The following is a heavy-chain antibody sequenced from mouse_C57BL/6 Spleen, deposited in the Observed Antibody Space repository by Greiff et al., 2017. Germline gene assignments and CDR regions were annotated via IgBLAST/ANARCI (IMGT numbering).Heavy chain of an antibody. CDR3: TLPLWDGVAY. D-gene: IGHD4-1*01. CDR2: IDPADGDT. J-gene: IGHJ3*01. V-gene: IGHV14-1*01. CDR1: GFNIKDYY. Sequence: VQLQQSGAELVRPGASVKLSCTASGFNIKDYYMHWVKQRPEQGLEWIGRIDPADGDTEYAPKFQGKSTMTADTSSNTASLQLSSLTSEDTAVYYCTLPLWDGVAYWGQGTLVTVSA.